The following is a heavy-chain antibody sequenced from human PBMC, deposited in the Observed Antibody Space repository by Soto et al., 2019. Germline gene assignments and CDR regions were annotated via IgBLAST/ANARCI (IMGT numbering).Heavy chain of an antibody. D-gene: IGHD5-18*01. J-gene: IGHJ6*02. V-gene: IGHV3-74*01. CDR2: INSDGSSI. CDR1: KFTITSYW. CDR3: AREVSHGYVLRGMDV. Sequence: EVQLVESGGGLVQPGGSVRLSCAASKFTITSYWMHWVRQAPGKGLVWVSRINSDGSSISYADAVKGRFTISRDNGKTTLYLQMNSPRVEDTAVYYCAREVSHGYVLRGMDVWGQGTTVTVFS.